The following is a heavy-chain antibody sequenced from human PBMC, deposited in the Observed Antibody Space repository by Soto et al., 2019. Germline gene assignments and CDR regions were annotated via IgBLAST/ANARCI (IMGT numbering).Heavy chain of an antibody. V-gene: IGHV1-18*01. J-gene: IGHJ4*02. D-gene: IGHD3-3*01. CDR3: ARGFLEWLSPSFDD. CDR2: ISAYNGNT. Sequence: QVQLVQSGAEVKKPGASVKVSCKASGYTFTSYGIGWLRQAPGQGPEWMGWISAYNGNTNYAQNLQGRVTMTTDTSTSTTYMELRRLRSDYTAVYYCARGFLEWLSPSFDDWGQGTLVTVSS. CDR1: GYTFTSYG.